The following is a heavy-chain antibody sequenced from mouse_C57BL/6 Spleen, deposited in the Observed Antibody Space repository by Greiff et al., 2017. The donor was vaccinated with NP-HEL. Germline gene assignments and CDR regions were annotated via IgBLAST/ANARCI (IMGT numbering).Heavy chain of an antibody. CDR2: IDPSDSYT. Sequence: VQLQQPGAELVRPGTSVKLSCKASGYTFTSYWMHWVKQRPGQGLEWIGVIDPSDSYTNYNQKFKGKATLTVDTSSSTAYMQLSSLTSEDSAVYYCARRTELGYAMDYWGQGTSVTVSS. CDR1: GYTFTSYW. CDR3: ARRTELGYAMDY. J-gene: IGHJ4*01. V-gene: IGHV1-59*01. D-gene: IGHD4-1*01.